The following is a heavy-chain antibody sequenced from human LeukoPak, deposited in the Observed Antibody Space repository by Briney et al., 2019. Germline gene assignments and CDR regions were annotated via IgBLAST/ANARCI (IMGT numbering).Heavy chain of an antibody. V-gene: IGHV5-51*01. CDR3: ARTYDSSLLYYHDGMDV. CDR2: IYPGDSDT. CDR1: GYSFTSYW. D-gene: IGHD3-22*01. Sequence: GESLKISCKGSGYSFTSYWIGWVRQMPGKGLEWMGIIYPGDSDTRYSPSFQGQVTIPADKSISTAYLQWSSLKASDTAMYYCARTYDSSLLYYHDGMDVWGQGTTVTVSS. J-gene: IGHJ6*02.